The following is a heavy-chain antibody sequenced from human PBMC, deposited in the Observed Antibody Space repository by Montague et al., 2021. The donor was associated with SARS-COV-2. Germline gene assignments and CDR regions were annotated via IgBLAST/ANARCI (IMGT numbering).Heavy chain of an antibody. CDR1: GGSFSGYY. CDR2: INHSGST. Sequence: SETLSLTCAVYGGSFSGYYWSWIRQPPGKGLEWIGEINHSGSTNYNPSLKSRVTISVDTSKNQFSLKLSSVTAADTAVYYCARGPGVVIILAIYYYYGMDVGAKGPRSPSP. J-gene: IGHJ6*02. CDR3: ARGPGVVIILAIYYYYGMDV. V-gene: IGHV4-34*01. D-gene: IGHD3-3*01.